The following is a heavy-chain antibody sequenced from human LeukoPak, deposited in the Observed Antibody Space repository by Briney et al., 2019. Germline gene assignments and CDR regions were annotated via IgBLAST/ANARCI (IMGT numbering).Heavy chain of an antibody. D-gene: IGHD6-13*01. J-gene: IGHJ4*02. CDR2: ISSSSSYI. Sequence: GGSLRLSCAVSGFTFTSYAMSWVRQAPGKGLEWVSSISSSSSYIYYADSVKGRFTISRDNAKNSLYLQMNSLRAEDTAVYYCARGPAARVDYWGQGTLVTVSS. CDR1: GFTFTSYA. CDR3: ARGPAARVDY. V-gene: IGHV3-21*01.